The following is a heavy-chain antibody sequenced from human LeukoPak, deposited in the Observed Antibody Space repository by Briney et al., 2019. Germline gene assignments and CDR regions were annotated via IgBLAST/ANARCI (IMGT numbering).Heavy chain of an antibody. CDR2: INPNSGGT. Sequence: ASVKVSCKASGYTFTGYYMHWVRQAPGQGLEWMGWINPNSGGTNYAQKFQGRVTMTRDTSISTAYMELSRLRSDDTAVYYCAREDGGAAWYYYYYMDVWGKGTTVTISS. J-gene: IGHJ6*03. CDR1: GYTFTGYY. CDR3: AREDGGAAWYYYYYMDV. V-gene: IGHV1-2*02.